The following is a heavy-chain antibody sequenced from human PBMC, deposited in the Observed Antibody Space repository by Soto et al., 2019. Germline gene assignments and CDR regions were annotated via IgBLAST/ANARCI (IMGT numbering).Heavy chain of an antibody. CDR3: ARVGFCSSTSCYNYYYYGMEV. J-gene: IGHJ6*02. V-gene: IGHV5-51*01. CDR1: GYSFTSYW. CDR2: IYPGDSDT. Sequence: GESLKISCKGSGYSFTSYWIGWVRQMPGKGLEWMGIIYPGDSDTRYSPSFQGQVTISADKSISTAYLQWSSLKASDTAMYYCARVGFCSSTSCYNYYYYGMEVWGQGTTVTVSS. D-gene: IGHD2-2*02.